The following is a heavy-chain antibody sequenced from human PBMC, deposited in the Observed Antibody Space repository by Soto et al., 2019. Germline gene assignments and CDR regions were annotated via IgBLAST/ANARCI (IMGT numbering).Heavy chain of an antibody. CDR1: GFTFSSYA. J-gene: IGHJ4*02. CDR3: ARGDIVVVVADAPEFDY. Sequence: QVQLVESGGGVVQPGRSLRLSCAASGFTFSSYAMHWVRQAPGKGLEWVAVISYDGSNKYYADSVKGRFTISRDNSKNTLYLQMNSRRAEDTAVYYCARGDIVVVVADAPEFDYWGQGTLVTVSS. D-gene: IGHD2-15*01. CDR2: ISYDGSNK. V-gene: IGHV3-30-3*01.